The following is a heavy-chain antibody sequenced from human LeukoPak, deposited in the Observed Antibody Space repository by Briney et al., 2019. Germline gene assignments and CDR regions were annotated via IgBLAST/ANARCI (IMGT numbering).Heavy chain of an antibody. J-gene: IGHJ3*02. D-gene: IGHD1-26*01. V-gene: IGHV3-72*01. CDR1: GFIFSDHY. Sequence: GGSLRLSCAASGFIFSDHYMDWARQAPGKGLEWVGRTRNEANIYTTKYAASVKGRFTISRDDSKNSLYLQMNSLKTEDTAVYYCASPVGATTVRAFDIWGQGTMVTVSS. CDR2: TRNEANIYTT. CDR3: ASPVGATTVRAFDI.